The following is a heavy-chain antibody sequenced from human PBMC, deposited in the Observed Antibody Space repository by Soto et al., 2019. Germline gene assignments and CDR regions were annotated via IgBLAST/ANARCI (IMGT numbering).Heavy chain of an antibody. CDR3: ARAAYSSSSFSDAFDI. J-gene: IGHJ3*02. CDR1: GGSSSNGGYC. V-gene: IGHV4-30-2*05. CDR2: IYHSGST. D-gene: IGHD6-6*01. Sequence: SETLSLTCAVAGGSSSNGGYCWSWIRQPPGKGLEWIGYIYHSGSTYYNPSLKSRITINPDTSKNQFSLQLNSVTPEDTAVYYCARAAYSSSSFSDAFDIWGQGTMVTVS.